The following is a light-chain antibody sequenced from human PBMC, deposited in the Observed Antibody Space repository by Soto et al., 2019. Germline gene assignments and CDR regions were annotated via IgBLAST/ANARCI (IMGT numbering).Light chain of an antibody. CDR2: AAS. V-gene: IGKV1-17*01. CDR1: QAIRTA. J-gene: IGKJ1*01. Sequence: IQLTQSPSSLSASVGDRVTITCRASQAIRTALGWYQQKPGKVPKLLIYAASTLQSGVPSRFSGSGSGTEFTLTISGLQPEDFASYYCQQYNSYSTFGQGTKVDIK. CDR3: QQYNSYST.